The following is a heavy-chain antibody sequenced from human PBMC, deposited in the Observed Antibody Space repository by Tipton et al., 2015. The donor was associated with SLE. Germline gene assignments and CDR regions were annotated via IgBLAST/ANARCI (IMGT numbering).Heavy chain of an antibody. Sequence: GLVKPSETLSLTCGVYGGSFSGYYWSWIRQPPGKGLEWIGEVNHSGSTNYNPSLKSRVTISVDTSKNQFSLKLSSVTAADTAVYYCASGIPTMPLQHWGQGTLATVSS. D-gene: IGHD2-2*01. V-gene: IGHV4-34*01. J-gene: IGHJ1*01. CDR1: GGSFSGYY. CDR2: VNHSGST. CDR3: ASGIPTMPLQH.